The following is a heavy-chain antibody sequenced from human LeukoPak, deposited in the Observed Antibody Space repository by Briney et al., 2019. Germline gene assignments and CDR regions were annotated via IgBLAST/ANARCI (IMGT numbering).Heavy chain of an antibody. V-gene: IGHV1-2*02. CDR2: VNPNSGGT. Sequence: ASVKVSCKASGYTFTGYYMHWVRQAPGQGLEWMGWVNPNSGGTNYAQKFQGRVTMTRDTSISTAYMELSRLRSDDTAVYYCARGGYSGYVQEDDAFDIWAKGQWSPSLQ. CDR1: GYTFTGYY. CDR3: ARGGYSGYVQEDDAFDI. J-gene: IGHJ3*02. D-gene: IGHD5-12*01.